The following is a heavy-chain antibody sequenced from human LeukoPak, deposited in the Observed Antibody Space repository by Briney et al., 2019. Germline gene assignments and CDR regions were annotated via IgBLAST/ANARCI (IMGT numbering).Heavy chain of an antibody. V-gene: IGHV1-18*01. D-gene: IGHD2-2*01. CDR3: ATYYCSTTSCYPYFFDY. Sequence: ASVKVSCKASGYPFTRYGISWARQAPGQGLEWMGWINPDNGNTKYAQKFQGRVTMTTDTSTSTARMELRSLRSDDTAVYYCATYYCSTTSCYPYFFDYWGQGTLVTVSS. J-gene: IGHJ4*02. CDR1: GYPFTRYG. CDR2: INPDNGNT.